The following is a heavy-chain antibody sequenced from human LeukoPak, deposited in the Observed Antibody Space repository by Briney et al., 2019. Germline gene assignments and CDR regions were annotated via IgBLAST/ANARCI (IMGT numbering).Heavy chain of an antibody. CDR3: AREYGTMIVVVIPLRYFDY. CDR2: TYYSGST. CDR1: GGSISSSSYY. Sequence: SETLSLTCTVSGGSISSSSYYWGWIRQPPGKGLEWIGSTYYSGSTYYNPSLKSRVTISVDTSKNQFSLKLSSVTAADTAVYYCAREYGTMIVVVIPLRYFDYWGQGTLVTVSS. V-gene: IGHV4-39*02. J-gene: IGHJ4*02. D-gene: IGHD3-22*01.